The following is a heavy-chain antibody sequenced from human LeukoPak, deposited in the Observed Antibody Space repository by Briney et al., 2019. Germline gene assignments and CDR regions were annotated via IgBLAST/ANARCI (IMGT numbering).Heavy chain of an antibody. CDR2: IYTSGST. V-gene: IGHV4-4*08. D-gene: IGHD3-10*01. Sequence: PSETLSLTCTVSGGSISSYYWSWIRQPPGKGLEWIGYIYTSGSTNYNPSLKSRVTMSVDTSKNQFSLKLSSVTAADTAVYYCAREIITMVRGVIYYFDYWGQGTLVTVSS. J-gene: IGHJ4*02. CDR3: AREIITMVRGVIYYFDY. CDR1: GGSISSYY.